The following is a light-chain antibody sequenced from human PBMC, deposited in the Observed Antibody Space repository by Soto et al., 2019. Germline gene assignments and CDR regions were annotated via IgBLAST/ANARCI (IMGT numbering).Light chain of an antibody. J-gene: IGKJ1*01. CDR2: GAS. Sequence: EIVLTQSPGTLSLSPGERATLSCRASQSVSSNYLAWYQQKPGQPPRLLIYGASSRATGIPDRFSGSGSGTDFTLTISRLEPEDFAVYYCQQFRSSLWTFGQGTKVEIK. CDR1: QSVSSNY. V-gene: IGKV3-20*01. CDR3: QQFRSSLWT.